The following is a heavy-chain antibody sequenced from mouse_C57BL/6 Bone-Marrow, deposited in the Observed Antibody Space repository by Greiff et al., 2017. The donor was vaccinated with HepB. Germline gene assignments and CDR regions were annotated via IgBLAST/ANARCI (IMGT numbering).Heavy chain of an antibody. D-gene: IGHD4-1*01. V-gene: IGHV5-17*01. J-gene: IGHJ3*01. CDR1: GFTFSDYG. CDR2: ISSGSSTI. Sequence: EVQLVESGGGLVKPGGSLKLSCAASGFTFSDYGMHWVRQAPEKGLEWVAYISSGSSTIYYADTVKGRFTISRDNAKNTLFLQMTSLRSEDTAMYYCARQTGVAWFAYWGQGTLVTVSA. CDR3: ARQTGVAWFAY.